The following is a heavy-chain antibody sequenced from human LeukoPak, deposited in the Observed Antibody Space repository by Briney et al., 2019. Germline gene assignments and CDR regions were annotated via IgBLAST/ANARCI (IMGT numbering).Heavy chain of an antibody. CDR3: AREGSAYNFDSSGYEFDY. CDR1: GGXISSSGYY. D-gene: IGHD3-22*01. V-gene: IGHV4-39*01. CDR2: IYYSGST. J-gene: IGHJ4*02. Sequence: SETLSLTCSVSGGXISSSGYYWGWIRQPPGKGLEWIGSIYYSGSTYYNPSLKSRVAISVDTSKNQFSLRLTSVTAADTAVYYCAREGSAYNFDSSGYEFDYWGQGTLVTVSS.